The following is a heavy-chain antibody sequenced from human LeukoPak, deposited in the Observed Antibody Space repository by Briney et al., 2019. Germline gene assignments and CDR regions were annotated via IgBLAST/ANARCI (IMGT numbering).Heavy chain of an antibody. J-gene: IGHJ4*02. CDR2: IKSKTDGGTT. V-gene: IGHV3-15*01. D-gene: IGHD3-22*01. Sequence: GGSLRLSCAASGFTFSNAWMSWVRQAPGKGLEWVGCIKSKTDGGTTDYAAPVKGRFTISRDDSKNTLYLQMNSLKTEDTAVYYCTTWYYDSSGYYYQTLDYWGQGTLVTVSS. CDR1: GFTFSNAW. CDR3: TTWYYDSSGYYYQTLDY.